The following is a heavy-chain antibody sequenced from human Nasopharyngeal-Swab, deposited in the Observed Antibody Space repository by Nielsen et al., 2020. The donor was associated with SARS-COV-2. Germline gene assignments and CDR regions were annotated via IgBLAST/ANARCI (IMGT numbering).Heavy chain of an antibody. CDR3: AREGCTGGVCYYYFDY. Sequence: GESLKISCAASGFTFSDYAMTWVRQAPGKGLEWVANIKQDGSEKYYVDSVKGRFTISRDNAKNSLYLQMNSLRAEDTAVYYCAREGCTGGVCYYYFDYWGQGTLVTVSS. J-gene: IGHJ4*02. CDR1: GFTFSDYA. V-gene: IGHV3-7*01. CDR2: IKQDGSEK. D-gene: IGHD2-8*02.